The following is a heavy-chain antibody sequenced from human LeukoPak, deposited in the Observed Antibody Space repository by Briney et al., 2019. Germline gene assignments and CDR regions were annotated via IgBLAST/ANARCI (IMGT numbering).Heavy chain of an antibody. V-gene: IGHV1-69*04. D-gene: IGHD6-19*01. Sequence: SVKVSCKASGGTFSSYAISWERQAPGQGLEWMGRIIPILGIANYAQKFQGRVTITADKSTSTAYMELSSLRSEDTAVYCCARGYSSGWFDYWGQGTLVTVSS. CDR1: GGTFSSYA. CDR2: IIPILGIA. J-gene: IGHJ4*02. CDR3: ARGYSSGWFDY.